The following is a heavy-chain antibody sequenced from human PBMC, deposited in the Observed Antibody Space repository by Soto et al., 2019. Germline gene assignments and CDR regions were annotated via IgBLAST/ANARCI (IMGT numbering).Heavy chain of an antibody. J-gene: IGHJ4*02. CDR1: AGTFRSYA. D-gene: IGHD3-22*01. CDR3: ARVGSSGHLL. Sequence: SVKVSCKAAAGTFRSYAMSWVRQAPGQGLEWMGGIIPMFGTPNYAQNFKGRLTITADESTRTAYMELSSLRSEDTAVYYCARVGSSGHLLWAQGTLVTVSS. V-gene: IGHV1-69*13. CDR2: IIPMFGTP.